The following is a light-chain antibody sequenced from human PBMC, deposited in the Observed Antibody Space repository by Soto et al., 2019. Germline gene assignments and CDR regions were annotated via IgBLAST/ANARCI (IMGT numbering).Light chain of an antibody. J-gene: IGLJ2*01. Sequence: QSVLTQPASVSGSPGQSITISCTGTSSDVGGYDYVSWYQQYPGKAPKLMIYDVSNRPSGVSNRFSGSKSGNTASLTISELQAEDEADYYCSSYSSSSTLVVFGGGTKLTVL. CDR3: SSYSSSSTLVV. V-gene: IGLV2-14*03. CDR2: DVS. CDR1: SSDVGGYDY.